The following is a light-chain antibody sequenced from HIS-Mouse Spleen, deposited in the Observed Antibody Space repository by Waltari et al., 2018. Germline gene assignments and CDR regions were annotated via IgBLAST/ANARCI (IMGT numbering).Light chain of an antibody. J-gene: IGLJ2*01. CDR2: RNN. CDR3: AAWDDSLSGHVV. V-gene: IGLV1-47*01. Sequence: QSVLTQPPSASGTPGQRVTIPCSGSSPNIGSNYVYWYQQLPGTAPKLLSYRNNQRPSGVPDRFSGSKSGTSASLAISGLRSEDEADYYCAAWDDSLSGHVVFGGGTKLTVL. CDR1: SPNIGSNY.